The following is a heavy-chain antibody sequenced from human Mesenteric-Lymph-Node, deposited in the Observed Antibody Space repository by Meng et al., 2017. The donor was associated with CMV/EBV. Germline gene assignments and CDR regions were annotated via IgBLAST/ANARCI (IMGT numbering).Heavy chain of an antibody. D-gene: IGHD3-3*01. CDR1: GYTFTSYG. J-gene: IGHJ4*02. V-gene: IGHV1-18*01. Sequence: ASVQVSCKASGYTFTSYGISWVRQPPGQGLEWMGWISTYNGNTNYAPKLQGRVTMTTDSSTSKAYMELRSLGSDDTAVYYCSRHLTPPNYDCWGGYYGEAFDYWGQGTLVTVSS. CDR2: ISTYNGNT. CDR3: SRHLTPPNYDCWGGYYGEAFDY.